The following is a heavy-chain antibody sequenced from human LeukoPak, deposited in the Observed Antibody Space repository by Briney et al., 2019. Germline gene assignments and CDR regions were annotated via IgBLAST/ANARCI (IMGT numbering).Heavy chain of an antibody. V-gene: IGHV3-48*01. CDR3: AREGRDIVVVPAAIMFDP. CDR2: ISSSSSTI. Sequence: GGSLRLSCAASGFTFSSYSMNWVRQAPGKGLEWVSYISSSSSTIYYADSVKGRFTISRDNAKNSLYLQMNSLRAEDTAVYYCAREGRDIVVVPAAIMFDPWGQGTLVTVSS. CDR1: GFTFSSYS. J-gene: IGHJ5*02. D-gene: IGHD2-2*01.